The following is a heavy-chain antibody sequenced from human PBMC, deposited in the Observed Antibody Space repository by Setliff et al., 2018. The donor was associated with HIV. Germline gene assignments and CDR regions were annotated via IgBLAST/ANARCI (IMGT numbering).Heavy chain of an antibody. CDR3: ARLGRAIDDGGSSLRLDF. CDR2: ISSSGIT. V-gene: IGHV4-4*09. D-gene: IGHD2-21*01. Sequence: SETLSLTCVVSDDAFSNYDWTWIRQSPGKTLEWIGYISSSGITNYNPSLRSRVTISIETSNTRFSLWLRSATAADTATYFCARLGRAIDDGGSSLRLDFWGQGMLVTVSS. CDR1: DDAFSNYD. J-gene: IGHJ4*02.